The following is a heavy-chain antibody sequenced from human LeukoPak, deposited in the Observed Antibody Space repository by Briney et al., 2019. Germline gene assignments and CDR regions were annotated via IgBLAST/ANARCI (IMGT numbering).Heavy chain of an antibody. V-gene: IGHV3-15*01. CDR2: IKSKTDGGTT. D-gene: IGHD3-22*01. Sequence: PGGSLRLSCAASGLTFSNAWMSWVRQAPGKGLEWVGRIKSKTDGGTTDYAAPVKGRFTISRDDSKNTLYLQMNSLKTEDTAVYYCTTDVYYYDSSGLLGFDYWGQGTLVTVSS. CDR1: GLTFSNAW. CDR3: TTDVYYYDSSGLLGFDY. J-gene: IGHJ4*02.